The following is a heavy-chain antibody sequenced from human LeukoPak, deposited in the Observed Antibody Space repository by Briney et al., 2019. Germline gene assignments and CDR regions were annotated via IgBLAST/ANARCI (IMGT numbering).Heavy chain of an antibody. CDR1: GGSISIGGYY. V-gene: IGHV4-31*11. Sequence: SETLALTCGVSGGSISIGGYYCGWVRQHPGRGLGGIAYIYYSGSTDYNPSLKSRVTMSVDTPKNQFSLKLNSVTAADTAIYYCARDSYYYYSMEVWGKGTTVTVSS. CDR2: IYYSGST. J-gene: IGHJ6*04. CDR3: ARDSYYYYSMEV.